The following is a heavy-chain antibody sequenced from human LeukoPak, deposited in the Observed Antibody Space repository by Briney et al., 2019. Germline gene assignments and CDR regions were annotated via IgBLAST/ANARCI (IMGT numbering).Heavy chain of an antibody. Sequence: SETLSLTCAVYGGSFSGYYWSWIRQPPGKGLEWIGEINHSGSTNYNPSLKSRVTISVDTSKNQFSLKLSSATAADTAVYYCASRKGYDFWSGYYLHGMDVWGQGTTVTVSS. D-gene: IGHD3-3*01. J-gene: IGHJ6*02. CDR2: INHSGST. V-gene: IGHV4-34*01. CDR1: GGSFSGYY. CDR3: ASRKGYDFWSGYYLHGMDV.